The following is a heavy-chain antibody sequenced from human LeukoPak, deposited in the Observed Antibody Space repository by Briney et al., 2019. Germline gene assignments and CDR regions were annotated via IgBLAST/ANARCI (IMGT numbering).Heavy chain of an antibody. Sequence: GGSLRLSCAASGFTFSSYSMNWVGQAPGKGLEWVSSISSSSSYIYYADSVKGRFTISRDNAKSSLNLKMNTLRAEDTAVYSCAREGFDYWGQGTLVTVSS. CDR1: GFTFSSYS. J-gene: IGHJ4*02. CDR3: AREGFDY. V-gene: IGHV3-21*01. CDR2: ISSSSSYI.